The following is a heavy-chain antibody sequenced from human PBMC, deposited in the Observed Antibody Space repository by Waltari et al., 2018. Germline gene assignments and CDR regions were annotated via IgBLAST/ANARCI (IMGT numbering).Heavy chain of an antibody. D-gene: IGHD6-19*01. J-gene: IGHJ3*02. CDR3: ARGQSGTVAGTGGDAFDI. V-gene: IGHV1-69*05. Sequence: QVQLVQSGAEVKKPGSSVKVSCKASGGTYSSYAISWVRQAPGQGLEWMGGIIPIFGTATYAQKFQGRVTITTDESTSTAYMELSSLRSEDTAVYYCARGQSGTVAGTGGDAFDIWGQGTMVTVSS. CDR1: GGTYSSYA. CDR2: IIPIFGTA.